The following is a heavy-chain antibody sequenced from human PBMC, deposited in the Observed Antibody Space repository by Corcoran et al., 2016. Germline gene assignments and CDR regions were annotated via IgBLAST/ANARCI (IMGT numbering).Heavy chain of an antibody. Sequence: QVQLVESGGGVVQPGRSLRLSCAASGFTFGSYGMPWVRQAPGKGLEWVAVIWYDGSNKYYADSVKGRFTISRDNSKNTLYLQMNSLRAEDTAVYYCARDRVPYYYGMDVWGQGTTVTVSS. CDR2: IWYDGSNK. CDR3: ARDRVPYYYGMDV. CDR1: GFTFGSYG. D-gene: IGHD1-1*01. V-gene: IGHV3-33*01. J-gene: IGHJ6*02.